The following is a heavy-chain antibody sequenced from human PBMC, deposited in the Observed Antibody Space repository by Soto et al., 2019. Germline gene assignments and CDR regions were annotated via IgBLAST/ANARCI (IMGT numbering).Heavy chain of an antibody. CDR2: ISWNSGSI. J-gene: IGHJ4*02. CDR1: GFTFDDYA. CDR3: ITEMSADPRSYFDF. Sequence: GGSLRLSCAASGFTFDDYAMHWVRQAPGKGLEWVSGISWNSGSIRYADSVKGRFTISRDNAKNSLYLQMNSLRAEDTALYYCITEMSADPRSYFDFWAQGTQVTVSS. V-gene: IGHV3-9*01.